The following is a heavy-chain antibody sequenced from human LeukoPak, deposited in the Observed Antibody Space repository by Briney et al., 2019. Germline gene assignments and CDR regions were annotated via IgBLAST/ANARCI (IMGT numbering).Heavy chain of an antibody. V-gene: IGHV4-38-2*02. J-gene: IGHJ4*02. Sequence: PSETLSLTCTVSGYSISSDYYWGWIRQPPGKGLEWIGSIHHSGRTYYNPSLKSRVTISVDTSKNQFSLKLSSVTAADTAVYYCARDLGGYDILTGYYRSDYWGQGTLVTVSS. CDR2: IHHSGRT. D-gene: IGHD3-9*01. CDR3: ARDLGGYDILTGYYRSDY. CDR1: GYSISSDYY.